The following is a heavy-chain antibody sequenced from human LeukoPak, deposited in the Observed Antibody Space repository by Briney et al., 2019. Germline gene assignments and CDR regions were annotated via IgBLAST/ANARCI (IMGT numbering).Heavy chain of an antibody. CDR3: ARESEAAGGRAFDI. Sequence: PSETLSLTCTVSGGSISAYYWSWLRQPAGTGLEWIGRIHATGNTNSNSSLKTRVTMSVDTSENQFSLKLSSVTAADTAVYFCARESEAAGGRAFDIWGQGTMVTVSS. D-gene: IGHD6-13*01. CDR1: GGSISAYY. V-gene: IGHV4-4*07. J-gene: IGHJ3*02. CDR2: IHATGNT.